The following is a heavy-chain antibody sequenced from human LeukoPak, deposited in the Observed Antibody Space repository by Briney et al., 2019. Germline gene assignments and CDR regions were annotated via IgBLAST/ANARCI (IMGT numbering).Heavy chain of an antibody. CDR2: IYSGGNT. J-gene: IGHJ4*02. CDR1: GFTVSSNY. Sequence: GGSLRLSCAASGFTVSSNYMSWGRQAPGQGLEWVSVIYSGGNTYYADSVKGRFTISRQNSKNTVYLQMNSLRAEDTAVYYCATGAIHSSGWYGGVDYWGQGTLVTVSS. CDR3: ATGAIHSSGWYGGVDY. D-gene: IGHD6-19*01. V-gene: IGHV3-53*04.